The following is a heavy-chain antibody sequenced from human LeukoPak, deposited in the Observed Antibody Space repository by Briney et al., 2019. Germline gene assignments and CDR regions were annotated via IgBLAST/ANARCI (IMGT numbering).Heavy chain of an antibody. CDR2: INHSGST. V-gene: IGHV4-34*01. J-gene: IGHJ6*03. CDR3: ARLGRIAAAGRRGYYYYMDV. CDR1: GVSFSGYY. Sequence: PSETLSFTCAVYGVSFSGYYWSWIRQPPGKGLKWIGEINHSGSTNYNPSLKSRVTISVDTSKNQFSLKLSSVTAADTAVYYCARLGRIAAAGRRGYYYYMDVWGKGTTVTISS. D-gene: IGHD6-13*01.